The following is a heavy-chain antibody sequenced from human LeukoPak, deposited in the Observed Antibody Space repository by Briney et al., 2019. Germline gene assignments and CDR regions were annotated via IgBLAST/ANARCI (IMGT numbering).Heavy chain of an antibody. D-gene: IGHD6-13*01. J-gene: IGHJ4*02. CDR1: GGSFSGYY. Sequence: ETLSLTCAVYGGSFSGYYWSWIRQPPGKGLEWTGEINHSGSTNYNPSLKSRVTISVDTSKNQFSLKLSSVTAADTAVYYCARGRYSSSWYERPVFDYWGQGTLVTVSS. CDR3: ARGRYSSSWYERPVFDY. V-gene: IGHV4-34*01. CDR2: INHSGST.